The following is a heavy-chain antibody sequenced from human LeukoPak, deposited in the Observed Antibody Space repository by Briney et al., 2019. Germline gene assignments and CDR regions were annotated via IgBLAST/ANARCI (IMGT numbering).Heavy chain of an antibody. D-gene: IGHD3-9*01. CDR1: GFTFSSYA. CDR2: ISGSGGST. J-gene: IGHJ4*02. V-gene: IGHV3-23*01. Sequence: GGSLRLSCAASGFTFSSYAMSWVRQAPGKGLEWVSAISGSGGSTYYADSVKGRFTISRDNSKNALYLQMNSLRAEDTAVYFFSKHKTAYDILTGYYMGSPDYWGQGTLVTVSS. CDR3: SKHKTAYDILTGYYMGSPDY.